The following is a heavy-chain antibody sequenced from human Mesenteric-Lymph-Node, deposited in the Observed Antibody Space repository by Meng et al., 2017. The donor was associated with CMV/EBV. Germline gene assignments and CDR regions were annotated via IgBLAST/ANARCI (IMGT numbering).Heavy chain of an antibody. CDR2: IYGRDLT. Sequence: GSLRLSCAASGLTVTSTFMTWVRQAPGKGLEWVSTIYGRDLTSYADSVKGRFTISRDRSKNTVFLQMNGLRVDDTAVYFCARAPGITTIDFWGQGTLVTVSS. J-gene: IGHJ4*02. CDR1: GLTVTSTF. D-gene: IGHD1-1*01. V-gene: IGHV3-53*01. CDR3: ARAPGITTIDF.